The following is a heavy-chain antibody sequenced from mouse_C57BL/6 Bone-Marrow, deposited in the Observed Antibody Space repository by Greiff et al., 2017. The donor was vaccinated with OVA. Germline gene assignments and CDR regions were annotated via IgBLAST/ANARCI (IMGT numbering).Heavy chain of an antibody. J-gene: IGHJ1*03. Sequence: VQLVESGPELVKPGASVKLSCKASGYTFTSYDINWVKQRPGQGLEWIGWIYPRDGSTKYNEKFKVKATLTVATSSSTAYMELHSLRSEDSAVYFCARPYYSKRYFDVWGTGTTVTVSS. CDR3: ARPYYSKRYFDV. D-gene: IGHD2-5*01. CDR1: GYTFTSYD. V-gene: IGHV1-85*01. CDR2: IYPRDGST.